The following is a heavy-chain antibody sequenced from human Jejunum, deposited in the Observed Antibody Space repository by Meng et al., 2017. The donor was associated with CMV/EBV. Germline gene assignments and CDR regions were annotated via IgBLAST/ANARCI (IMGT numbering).Heavy chain of an antibody. CDR1: GYTLTTFG. J-gene: IGHJ4*02. CDR2: IIPIFGTL. V-gene: IGHV1-69*13. D-gene: IGHD3-22*01. CDR3: ASPPQDHHSSAFDY. Sequence: RVEVHEPGASVEVSCKASGYTLTTFGINCVRQAPGQGLEWMGRIIPIFGTLNYAQRFQGRVTITADESTSTAFMELSGLRSEDTAVYYCASPPQDHHSSAFDYWGQGTLVTVSS.